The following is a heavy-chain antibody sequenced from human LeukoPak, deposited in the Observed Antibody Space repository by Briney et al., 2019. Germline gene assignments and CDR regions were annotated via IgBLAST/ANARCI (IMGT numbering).Heavy chain of an antibody. V-gene: IGHV3-21*01. CDR1: GFTFSSYS. J-gene: IGHJ4*02. CDR2: ISSSSSYI. CDR3: AKDSSYDSSGYMY. D-gene: IGHD3-22*01. Sequence: PGGSLRLSCAASGFTFSSYSMNWVRQAPGKGLEWVSSISSSSSYIYYADSVKGRFTISRDNAKNSLYLQMNSLRAEDTAVHYCAKDSSYDSSGYMYWGQGTLVTVSS.